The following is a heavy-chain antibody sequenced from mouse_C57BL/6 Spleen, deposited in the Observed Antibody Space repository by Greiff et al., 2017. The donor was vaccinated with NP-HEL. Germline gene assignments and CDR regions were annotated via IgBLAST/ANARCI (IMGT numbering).Heavy chain of an antibody. CDR1: GYTFTSYW. CDR2: IDPSDSET. V-gene: IGHV1-52*01. D-gene: IGHD2-4*01. CDR3: ARRGRYHDYDETASWFAY. Sequence: QVQLQQPGAELVRPGSSVKLSCKASGYTFTSYWMHWVKQRPIQGLEWIGNIDPSDSETHYNQKFKDKATLTVDKSSSTAYMQLSSLTSEDSAVYYCARRGRYHDYDETASWFAYWGQGTLVTVSA. J-gene: IGHJ3*01.